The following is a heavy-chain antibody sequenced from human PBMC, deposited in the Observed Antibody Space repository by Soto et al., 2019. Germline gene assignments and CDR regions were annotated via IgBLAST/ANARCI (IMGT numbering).Heavy chain of an antibody. V-gene: IGHV3-23*01. Sequence: GGSLRLSCAASGFTFSSYAMSWVRQAPGKGLEWVSAISGSGGSTYYADSVKGRFTITRDNSKNTLYLQLNSLRAEDTAVYCCAKDRRWLHSSYHFDYWGQGTLVTVSS. J-gene: IGHJ4*02. CDR1: GFTFSSYA. D-gene: IGHD5-12*01. CDR3: AKDRRWLHSSYHFDY. CDR2: ISGSGGST.